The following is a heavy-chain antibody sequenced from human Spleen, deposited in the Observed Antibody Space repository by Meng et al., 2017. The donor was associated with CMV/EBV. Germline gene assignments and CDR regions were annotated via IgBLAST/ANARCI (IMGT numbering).Heavy chain of an antibody. CDR2: ISWDGGST. CDR3: AKDIDREGLGELPGGY. J-gene: IGHJ4*02. CDR1: GFTFDDYT. Sequence: GGSLRLSCAASGFTFDDYTMHWVRQAPGKGLEWVSLISWDGGSTYYADSVKGRFTISRDNSKNSLYLQMNSLRTEDTALYYCAKDIDREGLGELPGGYWGQGTLVTVSS. D-gene: IGHD3-16*01. V-gene: IGHV3-43*01.